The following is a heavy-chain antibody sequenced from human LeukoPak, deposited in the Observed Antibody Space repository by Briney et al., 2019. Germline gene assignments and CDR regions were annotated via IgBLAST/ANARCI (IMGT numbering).Heavy chain of an antibody. D-gene: IGHD3-22*01. CDR2: IYPRDGST. CDR1: GYTFTSNY. Sequence: ASVKVSCKASGYTFTSNYIHWVRQAPGQGLEWMGMIYPRDGSTSYAQKFQGRVTITADESTSTAYMELSSLRSEDTAVYYCARDYHDSSGYYSFDYWGQGTLVTVSS. J-gene: IGHJ4*02. V-gene: IGHV1-46*01. CDR3: ARDYHDSSGYYSFDY.